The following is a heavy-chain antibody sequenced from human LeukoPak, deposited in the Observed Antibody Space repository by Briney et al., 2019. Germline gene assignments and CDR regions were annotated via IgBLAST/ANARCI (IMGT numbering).Heavy chain of an antibody. CDR1: GFPFSTYW. CDR3: ATDRGYSTFDY. CDR2: INQDGRTI. V-gene: IGHV3-7*01. J-gene: IGHJ4*02. Sequence: GGSLRLSCAASGFPFSTYWMNWIRQAPGKGLEWVANINQDGRTINYGDPVKGRFTISRDNARNSLYLQMTSLRAEDTALYYCATDRGYSTFDYWGQGTLVTVSS. D-gene: IGHD6-13*01.